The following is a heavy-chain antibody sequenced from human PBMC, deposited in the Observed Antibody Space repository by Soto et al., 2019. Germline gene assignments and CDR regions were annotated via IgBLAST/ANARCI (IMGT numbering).Heavy chain of an antibody. D-gene: IGHD3-16*01. V-gene: IGHV3-30-3*01. CDR3: ARDRRTLAYYYYGMDV. CDR1: GFTFSIYA. CDR2: ISYDGSNK. J-gene: IGHJ6*02. Sequence: QVQLVESGGGVVQPGRSLRLSCAASGFTFSIYAMHWVRQAPGKGLEWVAVISYDGSNKYYADSVKGRFTISRDNSKNTLYLQMNSLRAEDTAVYYCARDRRTLAYYYYGMDVWGQGTTVTVSS.